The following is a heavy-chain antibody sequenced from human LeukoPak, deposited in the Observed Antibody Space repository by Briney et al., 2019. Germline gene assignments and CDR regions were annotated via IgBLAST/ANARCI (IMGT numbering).Heavy chain of an antibody. CDR3: AKDSVEAAGDY. CDR1: GFTFSSYV. D-gene: IGHD6-13*01. Sequence: PGGSLRLSCAASGFTFSSYVMHWVRQAPGTGLEWVAVISYDGSNKYYADSVKGRFTISRDNSKNTLYLQMNSLRAEDTAVYYCAKDSVEAAGDYWGQGTLVTVSS. V-gene: IGHV3-30*18. CDR2: ISYDGSNK. J-gene: IGHJ4*02.